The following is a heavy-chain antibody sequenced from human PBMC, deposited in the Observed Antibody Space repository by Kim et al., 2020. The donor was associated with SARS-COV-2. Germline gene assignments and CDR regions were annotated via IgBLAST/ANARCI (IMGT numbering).Heavy chain of an antibody. CDR2: IFYSGGT. V-gene: IGHV4-30-4*01. D-gene: IGHD6-13*01. CDR1: RGSISGGDYY. CDR3: ARGGRDYSSSWYGWFDP. J-gene: IGHJ5*02. Sequence: SETLSLTCTVSRGSISGGDYYWSWIRQPPGKGLEWIGYIFYSGGTHYNPSLKSRVTMSVDTSEKQFSLKLSSVTAADTAVYYCARGGRDYSSSWYGWFDP.